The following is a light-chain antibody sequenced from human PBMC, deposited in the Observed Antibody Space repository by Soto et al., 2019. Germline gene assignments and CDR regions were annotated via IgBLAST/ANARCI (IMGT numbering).Light chain of an antibody. CDR3: ATWDDNLSGVV. V-gene: IGLV1-47*01. CDR2: RSY. Sequence: QSVLTQPPSVSGPPGQRVTISCSGSNSNIGYTSVYWYQQLPGTAPKLLIYRSYERPSGVPDRFSGSKSGTSASLAISGPRAEDEADYSCATWDDNLSGVVFGGGTKLTVL. J-gene: IGLJ3*02. CDR1: NSNIGYTS.